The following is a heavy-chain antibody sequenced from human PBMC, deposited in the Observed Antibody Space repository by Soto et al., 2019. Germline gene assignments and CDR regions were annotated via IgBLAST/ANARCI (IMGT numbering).Heavy chain of an antibody. CDR2: IYYSGNT. CDR3: ARAVWIRCISITGVDYHLYVMDL. D-gene: IGHD3-10*01. CDR1: VGSLSSGGCY. V-gene: IGHV4-31*01. J-gene: IGHJ6*01. Sequence: SESLCIPCTFCVGSLSSGGCYCRWLRQHPPQGVEWIGYIYYSGNTYYSPSLKSQVAMSVETSENQFSFKLSSVTAADTAVYYCARAVWIRCISITGVDYHLYVMDLWAQGTTVTFSS.